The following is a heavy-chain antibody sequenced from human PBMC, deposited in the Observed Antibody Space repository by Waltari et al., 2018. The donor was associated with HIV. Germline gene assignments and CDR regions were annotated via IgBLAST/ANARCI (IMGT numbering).Heavy chain of an antibody. V-gene: IGHV3-49*04. D-gene: IGHD3-3*01. CDR3: VRDLAWRAFDV. Sequence: QLVESGGALIQPGRSLRLSCTASGFPFGDYARNWVRQAPGKGLEWVGFIRSKTSGETREYAASVKGRFSISRDDSKGMVYLQMNSLRADDTALYYCVRDLAWRAFDVWGQGTMVTVSS. CDR2: IRSKTSGETR. J-gene: IGHJ3*01. CDR1: GFPFGDYA.